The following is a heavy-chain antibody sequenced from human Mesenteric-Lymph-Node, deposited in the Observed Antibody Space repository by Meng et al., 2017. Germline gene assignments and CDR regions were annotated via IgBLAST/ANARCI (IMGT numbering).Heavy chain of an antibody. V-gene: IGHV1-69*01. J-gene: IGHJ2*01. D-gene: IGHD4-17*01. CDR1: GGTFSSYT. CDR3: ARNMDYGDYSWYFDL. Sequence: QVQLVQSGAEVKAPGASVKVSWKASGGTFSSYTISWGRQAPGQGLELMGGIIPIFGTANYAQKFQGRVTITTDESTSTAYMELSSLRSEDTAVYYCARNMDYGDYSWYFDLWGRGTLVTVSS. CDR2: IIPIFGTA.